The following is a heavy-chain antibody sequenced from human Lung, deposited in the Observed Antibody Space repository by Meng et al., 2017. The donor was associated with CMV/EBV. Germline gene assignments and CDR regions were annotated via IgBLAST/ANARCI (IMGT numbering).Heavy chain of an antibody. J-gene: IGHJ6*02. CDR3: ARDLRPSGGGMDV. D-gene: IGHD2-8*02. Sequence: EXXTISCAASGFSVNSNFMNWVRQAPGKGLEWVSVIYTGGITYYADSVKGRFTISRDNSKNTVHLQMNNLRPGDTAVYYCARDLRPSGGGMDVWGQGTTVTVSS. CDR2: IYTGGIT. CDR1: GFSVNSNF. V-gene: IGHV3-53*01.